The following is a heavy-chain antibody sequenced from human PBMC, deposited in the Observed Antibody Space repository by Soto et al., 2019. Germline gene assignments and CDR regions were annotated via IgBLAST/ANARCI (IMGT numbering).Heavy chain of an antibody. D-gene: IGHD3-10*01. J-gene: IGHJ3*02. V-gene: IGHV3-48*02. CDR3: ARDKELLWFGERLDAFDI. CDR1: GFTFSSYS. Sequence: EVQLVESGGGLVQPGGSLRLSCAASGFTFSSYSMNWVRQAPGKGLEWVSYISSSSSTIYYADSVKVRFTISRDNAKNALDMQMNSLRDEDTAVYYCARDKELLWFGERLDAFDIWGQGTMVTVSS. CDR2: ISSSSSTI.